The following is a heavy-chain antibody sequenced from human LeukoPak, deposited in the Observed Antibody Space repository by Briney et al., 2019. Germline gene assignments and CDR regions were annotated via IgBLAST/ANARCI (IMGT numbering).Heavy chain of an antibody. D-gene: IGHD2-21*02. CDR2: MNPNSGNT. J-gene: IGHJ5*02. Sequence: ASVKVSCKASGYTFTSYDINWVRQATGQGLEWMGWMNPNSGNTGYAQKFQGRVTMTRNTSISTAYMELSSLRSEDTAVYYCARGVRCGGDCYSGWSDPWGQGTLVTVSS. CDR3: ARGVRCGGDCYSGWSDP. V-gene: IGHV1-8*01. CDR1: GYTFTSYD.